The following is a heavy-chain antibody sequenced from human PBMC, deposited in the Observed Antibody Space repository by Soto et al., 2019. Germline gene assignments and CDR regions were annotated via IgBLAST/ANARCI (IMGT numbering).Heavy chain of an antibody. V-gene: IGHV1-69*01. CDR1: GGTFSSYS. J-gene: IGHJ4*02. CDR3: ARDGGRHSGGIDY. Sequence: QVQLVQSGAEVKKPGSSVKVSCTASGGTFSSYSINWVRQAPGQGLEWMGEIIPIFGTANYAQKFQGRVTITADESTITAYLELSSLRSEGTAVYYCARDGGRHSGGIDYWGQGTLVTVFS. D-gene: IGHD1-26*01. CDR2: IIPIFGTA.